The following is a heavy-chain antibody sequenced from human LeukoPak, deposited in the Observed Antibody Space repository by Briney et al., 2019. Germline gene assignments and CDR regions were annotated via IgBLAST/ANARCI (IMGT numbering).Heavy chain of an antibody. V-gene: IGHV6-1*01. J-gene: IGHJ4*02. Sequence: SQTLSLTCAISGDSVSSNSAAWNWIRQSPSRGLEWLGRTYYRSKWISDYAVSVKSRMTINADTSKNRFSLQVNSVTPEDTAVYYCARKGTVTTPFDYWGQGILVTVSS. CDR2: TYYRSKWIS. CDR3: ARKGTVTTPFDY. CDR1: GDSVSSNSAA. D-gene: IGHD1/OR15-1a*01.